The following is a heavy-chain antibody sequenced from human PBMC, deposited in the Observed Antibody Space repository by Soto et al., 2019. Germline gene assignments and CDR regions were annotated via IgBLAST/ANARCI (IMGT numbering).Heavy chain of an antibody. CDR3: ARHRGEPTGTFDY. J-gene: IGHJ4*02. V-gene: IGHV4-39*01. CDR2: IYYSGST. CDR1: GGSISSSSYY. Sequence: SETLSLTCTVSGGSISSSSYYWGWIRQPPGKGLEWIGSIYYSGSTYYNPSLKSRVTISVDTSKNQFSLKLSSVTAADTAVYYCARHRGEPTGTFDYWGQGTLVTVSS. D-gene: IGHD7-27*01.